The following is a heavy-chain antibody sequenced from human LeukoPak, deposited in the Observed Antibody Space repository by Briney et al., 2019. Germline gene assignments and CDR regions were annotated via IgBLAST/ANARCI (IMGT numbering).Heavy chain of an antibody. J-gene: IGHJ5*01. CDR2: IDYSGTA. Sequence: SETLSLTCTVSGGSISSGGYYWSWIRQLPGKGLEWIGYIDYSGTAYYNPSLKSRVTISIDTSNNQFAVKLSSVTAADTAVYYCARDSYSSSIRWFDSWGQGILVIVSS. D-gene: IGHD6-6*01. V-gene: IGHV4-31*03. CDR1: GGSISSGGYY. CDR3: ARDSYSSSIRWFDS.